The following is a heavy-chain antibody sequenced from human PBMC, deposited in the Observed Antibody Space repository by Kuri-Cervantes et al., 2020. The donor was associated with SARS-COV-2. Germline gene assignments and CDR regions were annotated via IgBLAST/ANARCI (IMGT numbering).Heavy chain of an antibody. CDR3: AKDLAHSGSYYNHWGFDY. CDR2: VSYDGSDN. D-gene: IGHD1-26*01. Sequence: GESLKISCATSGFSFSSYAMHWVRQAPGKGPEWVAVVSYDGSDNDYADSVKGRFTISRDNSKNTLYLQMNSLRAEDTAVYYCAKDLAHSGSYYNHWGFDYWGQGTLVTVSS. CDR1: GFSFSSYA. V-gene: IGHV3-30*04. J-gene: IGHJ4*02.